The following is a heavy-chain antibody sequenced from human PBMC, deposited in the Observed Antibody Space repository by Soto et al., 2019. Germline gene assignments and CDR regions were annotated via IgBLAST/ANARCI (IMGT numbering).Heavy chain of an antibody. D-gene: IGHD3-10*01. CDR2: INPNSGGT. J-gene: IGHJ6*02. CDR1: GYTFTGYY. V-gene: IGHV1-2*04. CDR3: AGSVGRDYYGSGSYYCCGMDV. Sequence: ASVKVSCKASGYTFTGYYMHWVRQAPGQGLEWMGWINPNSGGTNYAQKFQGWVTMTRDTSISTAYMELSRLRSDDTAVYYCAGSVGRDYYGSGSYYCCGMDVWGQGTTVTVSS.